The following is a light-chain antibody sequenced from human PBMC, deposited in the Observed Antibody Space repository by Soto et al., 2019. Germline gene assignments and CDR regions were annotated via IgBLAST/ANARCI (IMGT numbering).Light chain of an antibody. J-gene: IGLJ3*02. CDR3: QSYDSSLSGWV. CDR1: SSNIGAGYD. Sequence: QSVLTQPPSVSGAPGQRVTISCTGSSSNIGAGYDVHWYQQLPGTAPKLLISGNSNRPSGVPDRFSGSKSGTSASLAITGLQAEDEAEDYCQSYDSSLSGWVFGGGTKLTVL. V-gene: IGLV1-40*01. CDR2: GNS.